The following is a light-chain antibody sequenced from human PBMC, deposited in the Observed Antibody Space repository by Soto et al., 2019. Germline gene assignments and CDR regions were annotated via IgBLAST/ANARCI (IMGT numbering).Light chain of an antibody. CDR3: SSYTNINTRACV. V-gene: IGLV2-14*01. CDR1: RGAIGSYNR. CDR2: EVT. Sequence: QSVLTQPASVSGSPGQSITISCTGTRGAIGSYNRVSWYQQHPGKAPKLIIYEVTDRPSGVSNRFSGSKSGNTASLTISGLQAEDEAEYYCSSYTNINTRACVFGTGTKVTVL. J-gene: IGLJ1*01.